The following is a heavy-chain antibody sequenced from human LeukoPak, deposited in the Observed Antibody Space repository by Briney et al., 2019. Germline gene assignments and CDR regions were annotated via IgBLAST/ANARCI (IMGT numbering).Heavy chain of an antibody. CDR2: IYYSGST. CDR1: GGSISGYY. D-gene: IGHD4-17*01. J-gene: IGHJ4*02. V-gene: IGHV4-39*01. Sequence: SETLSLTCTVSGGSISGYYWTWIRQPPGKGLEWIGSIYYSGSTYYNPSLKSRVTISVDTSKNQFSLKLSSVTAADTAVYYCARLYGDLHYFDYWGQGTLVTVSS. CDR3: ARLYGDLHYFDY.